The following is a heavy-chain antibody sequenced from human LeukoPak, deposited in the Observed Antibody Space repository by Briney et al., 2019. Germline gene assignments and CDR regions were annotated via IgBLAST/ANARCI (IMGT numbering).Heavy chain of an antibody. Sequence: GESLKISCKGFGYSFTNYWIGWVRQVPGKGLEWMGIIYPGDSDTIYSPSFQGQVTISADKSSSTAYLQWSSLKASDTAMYYCARRESSGSVDYWGQGTLVTVSS. V-gene: IGHV5-51*01. CDR1: GYSFTNYW. J-gene: IGHJ4*02. CDR2: IYPGDSDT. D-gene: IGHD6-19*01. CDR3: ARRESSGSVDY.